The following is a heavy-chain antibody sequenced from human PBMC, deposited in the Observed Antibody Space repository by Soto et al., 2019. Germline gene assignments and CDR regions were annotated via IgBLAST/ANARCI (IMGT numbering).Heavy chain of an antibody. V-gene: IGHV3-30*18. CDR3: XKDGGVRQFYYYYGMDV. CDR2: ISYDGSNK. CDR1: GFTFSSYG. D-gene: IGHD3-16*01. J-gene: IGHJ6*02. Sequence: GGSLRLSCAASGFTFSSYGMHWVRQAPGKGLEWVAVISYDGSNKYYADSVKGRFTISRDNSKNTLYLQMNSLRAEDTAVYYCXKDGGVRQFYYYYGMDVWGQGTTVTVSS.